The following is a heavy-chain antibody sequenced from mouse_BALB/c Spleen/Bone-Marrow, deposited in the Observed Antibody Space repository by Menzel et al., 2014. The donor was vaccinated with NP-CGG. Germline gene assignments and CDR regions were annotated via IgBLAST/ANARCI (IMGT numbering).Heavy chain of an antibody. J-gene: IGHJ3*01. CDR1: GCTFTRYW. D-gene: IGHD2-1*01. CDR2: IDPSDSET. Sequence: QVQLQQSGAEVVKPGAPVKLSRKASGCTFTRYWMHWVRQRPGRGLEWIGEIDPSDSETHYNHEFKDRATLTVDKSSSTAYIQLSSLTSEDSAVYFCARSGGNYVAWFVYWGQGTLVTVSP. CDR3: ARSGGNYVAWFVY. V-gene: IGHV1-69*02.